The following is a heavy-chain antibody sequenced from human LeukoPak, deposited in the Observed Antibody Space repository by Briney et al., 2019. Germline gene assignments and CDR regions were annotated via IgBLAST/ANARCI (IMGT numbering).Heavy chain of an antibody. CDR2: ISYDGSNK. Sequence: GGSLRLSCGATGFTFSSYAMHSVRQAPGQGLEWVAVISYDGSNKYYADSVKGRFTISRDNSKNTLYLQMNSLRAEDTAVYYCARGGFPPFDYWGQGTLVTVSS. J-gene: IGHJ4*02. CDR1: GFTFSSYA. V-gene: IGHV3-30*01. CDR3: ARGGFPPFDY.